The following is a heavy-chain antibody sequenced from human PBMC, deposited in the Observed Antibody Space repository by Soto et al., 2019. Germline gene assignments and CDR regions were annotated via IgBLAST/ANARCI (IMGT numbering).Heavy chain of an antibody. V-gene: IGHV2-5*05. CDR2: IYWDDDK. Sequence: SGPTLVNPTQTLTLTCTFSGFSLTTSGVGVGWIRQPPGKALEWLAVIYWDDDKRYGPSLKSRLTITKDTSKNQVVLTMTNMDPVDTATYYCAHRPIATAGGAFDYWGQGTLVTVSS. J-gene: IGHJ4*02. CDR3: AHRPIATAGGAFDY. D-gene: IGHD6-25*01. CDR1: GFSLTTSGVG.